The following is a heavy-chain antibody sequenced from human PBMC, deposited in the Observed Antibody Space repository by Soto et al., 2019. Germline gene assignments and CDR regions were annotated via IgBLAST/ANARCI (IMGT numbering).Heavy chain of an antibody. V-gene: IGHV3-30-3*01. J-gene: IGHJ6*02. CDR2: ISYDGSNK. CDR3: ARAQTPYYFYGMDV. CDR1: GFTFSSYA. Sequence: GGSLRLSSAASGFTFSSYAMHWVRQAPGKGLEWVAVISYDGSNKYYADSVKGRFTISRDNSKNTLYLQMNSLRAEDTAVYYCARAQTPYYFYGMDVWGQGTTVTVSS.